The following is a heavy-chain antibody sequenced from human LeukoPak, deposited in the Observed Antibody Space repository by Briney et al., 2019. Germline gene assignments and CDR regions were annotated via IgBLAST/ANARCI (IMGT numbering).Heavy chain of an antibody. D-gene: IGHD4-17*01. CDR1: GGSLSNYY. CDR3: ARQSRDGDYIAKLFDY. Sequence: PSETLSLTCTVSGGSLSNYYWSWIRQPPGRGLEWIGYIYYSGSINYNPSLRSRVTISADMSKNQFSLQLSSVTAADTAVYYCARQSRDGDYIAKLFDYWGQGTLVTVSS. V-gene: IGHV4-59*08. CDR2: IYYSGSI. J-gene: IGHJ4*02.